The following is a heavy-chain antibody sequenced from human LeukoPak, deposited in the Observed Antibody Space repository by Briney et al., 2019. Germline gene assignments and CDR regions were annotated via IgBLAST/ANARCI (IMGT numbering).Heavy chain of an antibody. CDR3: AKSSYYDASGYYREYYFDY. V-gene: IGHV3-23*01. D-gene: IGHD3-22*01. CDR1: GFTFSSYG. J-gene: IGHJ4*02. Sequence: GGSLRLSCAVTGFTFSSYGMSWVRQAPGKGLEWVSSISGSGGSTYYADSVKGRFTISRDNSKNTLYLQMNSLRDEDTAVYYCAKSSYYDASGYYREYYFDYWGQGTLVTVSS. CDR2: ISGSGGST.